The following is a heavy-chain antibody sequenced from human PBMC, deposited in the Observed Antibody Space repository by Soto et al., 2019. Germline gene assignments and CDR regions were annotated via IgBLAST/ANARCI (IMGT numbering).Heavy chain of an antibody. J-gene: IGHJ6*02. D-gene: IGHD1-1*01. CDR1: GGSISSSNW. CDR2: IYHSGST. CDR3: ARDWILDYYYGMDV. V-gene: IGHV4-4*02. Sequence: SETLSLTCAVSGGSISSSNWWSWVRQPPGKGLEWIGEIYHSGSTNYNPSLKSRVTISVDKSKNQSSLKLSSVTAADTAVYYCARDWILDYYYGMDVWGQGTTVTVSS.